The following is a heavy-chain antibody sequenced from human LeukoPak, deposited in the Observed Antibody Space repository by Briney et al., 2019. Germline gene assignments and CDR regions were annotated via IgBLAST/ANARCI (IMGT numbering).Heavy chain of an antibody. CDR1: GYTFACYA. CDR3: ARARPYSSGWYKRDWFDP. J-gene: IGHJ5*02. V-gene: IGHV1-3*01. Sequence: ASVKVSCKTSGYTFACYAIQWVRQAPGQRLEWMGRINAGNGNTKYSQKFQGRVTITRDTSATTAYMELSSLRSEDTAVYYCARARPYSSGWYKRDWFDPWGQGTLVTVSS. D-gene: IGHD6-19*01. CDR2: INAGNGNT.